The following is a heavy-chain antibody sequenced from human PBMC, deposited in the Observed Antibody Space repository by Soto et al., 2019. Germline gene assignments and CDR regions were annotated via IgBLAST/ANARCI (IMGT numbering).Heavy chain of an antibody. Sequence: GGSLRLSCAASGFTFSGSAMHWVRQASGKGLEWVGRIRSKANSYATAYAASVKGRFTISRDDSKNTAYLQMNSLKTEDTAVYYCARDPGGYPLGTFNIWGQGTMVTVSS. CDR3: ARDPGGYPLGTFNI. CDR2: IRSKANSYAT. J-gene: IGHJ3*02. CDR1: GFTFSGSA. D-gene: IGHD3-16*02. V-gene: IGHV3-73*01.